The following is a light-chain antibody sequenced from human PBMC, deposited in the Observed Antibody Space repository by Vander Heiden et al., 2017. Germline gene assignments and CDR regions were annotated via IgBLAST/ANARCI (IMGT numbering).Light chain of an antibody. CDR1: SSNIGSNY. CDR3: AAWDDSLSARV. Sequence: QSVLTQSPSASGTPGQRVTISCSGSSSNIGSNYVYWYQQLTGTAPKLRISRKSRRPSEGPARFSRSKSGTSASLAISGLRSEAEADYYCAAWDDSLSARVFGGGTKLTVL. CDR2: RKS. V-gene: IGLV1-47*01. J-gene: IGLJ3*02.